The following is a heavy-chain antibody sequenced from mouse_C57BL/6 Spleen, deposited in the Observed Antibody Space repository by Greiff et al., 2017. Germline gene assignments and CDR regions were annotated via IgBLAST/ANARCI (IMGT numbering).Heavy chain of an antibody. CDR2: INPSSGYT. J-gene: IGHJ4*01. Sequence: VQLQQSGAELARPGASVKMSCKASGYTFTSYTMHWVKQRPGQGLEWIGYINPSSGYTKYNQKFKDKATLTADKSSSTAYMQLSSLTSEDSAVYYCAITAHDYAMDYWGQGTSVTVSS. CDR3: AITAHDYAMDY. V-gene: IGHV1-4*01. CDR1: GYTFTSYT. D-gene: IGHD3-1*01.